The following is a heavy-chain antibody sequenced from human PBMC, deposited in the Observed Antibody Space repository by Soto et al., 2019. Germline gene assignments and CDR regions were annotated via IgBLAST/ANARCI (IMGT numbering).Heavy chain of an antibody. CDR1: GFTFSTYW. V-gene: IGHV3-74*01. CDR3: ATVATHSYNWVDP. CDR2: INADGTTT. J-gene: IGHJ5*02. D-gene: IGHD3-3*02. Sequence: EVHLVESGGGLVQPGGSLRLSCAASGFTFSTYWMHWVRQAPGKGLVWVSRINADGTTTTYADSVKGRFTISRDNAKNTLYLQMNSLRAEDTSVYFCATVATHSYNWVDPWGQVTLVTISS.